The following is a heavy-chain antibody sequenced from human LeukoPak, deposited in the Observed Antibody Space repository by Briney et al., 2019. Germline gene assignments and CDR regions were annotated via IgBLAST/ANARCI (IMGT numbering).Heavy chain of an antibody. J-gene: IGHJ4*02. Sequence: SVKVSCKPSGGTFSSYAISWVRQAPGQGLEWMGGIIPIFGTANYAQKFQGRVTITTDESTSTAYMELSSLRSEDTAVYYCARGTYYYGSGSYYEYWGQGTLVTVSS. V-gene: IGHV1-69*05. CDR2: IIPIFGTA. CDR1: GGTFSSYA. D-gene: IGHD3-10*01. CDR3: ARGTYYYGSGSYYEY.